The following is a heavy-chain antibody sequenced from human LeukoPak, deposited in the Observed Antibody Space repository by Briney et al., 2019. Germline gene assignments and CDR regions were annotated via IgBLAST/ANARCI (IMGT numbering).Heavy chain of an antibody. J-gene: IGHJ3*02. CDR1: GFTFSSYS. D-gene: IGHD3-16*01. CDR3: TRGGHPATLDAFDI. V-gene: IGHV3-21*01. CDR2: ISSSSSYI. Sequence: GGSLRLSCAASGFTFSSYSMNWVRQAPGKGLEGLSSISSSSSYIYYADSVKGRFTISRDNAKNSLYLQMNSLRAEDTAVYYCTRGGHPATLDAFDIWGQGTMVTVSS.